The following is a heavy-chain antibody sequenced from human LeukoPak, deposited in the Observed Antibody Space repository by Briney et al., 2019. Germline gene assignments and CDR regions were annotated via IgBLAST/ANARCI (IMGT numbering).Heavy chain of an antibody. V-gene: IGHV5-51*01. CDR2: IYPDGSDA. CDR3: ARYYYGSGSYLNNWFDP. D-gene: IGHD3-10*01. Sequence: GESLKISCRGSEYTFTRFWIGWVRQMPGKGLEWMGIIYPDGSDARYSPSFQGQVTISADKSISIAYLQWSSLKASDTAMYYCARYYYGSGSYLNNWFDPWGQGTLVTVSS. J-gene: IGHJ5*02. CDR1: EYTFTRFW.